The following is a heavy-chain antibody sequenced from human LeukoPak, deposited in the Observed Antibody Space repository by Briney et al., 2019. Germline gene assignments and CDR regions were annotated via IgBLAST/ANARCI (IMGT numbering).Heavy chain of an antibody. Sequence: SETLSLTCTVSGGSISSGDYYWSWIRQPPGKGLEWIGYIYYSGSTYYNPSLKSRVTISVDTSKNQFSLKLSSVTAGDTGVYYCARDRGLGELRGGYFDYWGQGTLVTVSS. CDR3: ARDRGLGELRGGYFDY. V-gene: IGHV4-30-4*08. J-gene: IGHJ4*02. CDR1: GGSISSGDYY. CDR2: IYYSGST. D-gene: IGHD3-10*01.